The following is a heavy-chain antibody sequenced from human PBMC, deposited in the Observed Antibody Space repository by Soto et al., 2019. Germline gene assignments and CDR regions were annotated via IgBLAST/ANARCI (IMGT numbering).Heavy chain of an antibody. CDR3: AKDFSGSFDY. CDR1: GFTFDDYT. Sequence: GGSLRLSCAASGFTFDDYTMHWVRQAPGKGLERVSLISWDGGSTYYADSVKGRFTISRDNSKNSLYLQMNSLRTEDTALYYCAKDFSGSFDYWGQGTLVTVSS. J-gene: IGHJ4*02. D-gene: IGHD1-26*01. V-gene: IGHV3-43*01. CDR2: ISWDGGST.